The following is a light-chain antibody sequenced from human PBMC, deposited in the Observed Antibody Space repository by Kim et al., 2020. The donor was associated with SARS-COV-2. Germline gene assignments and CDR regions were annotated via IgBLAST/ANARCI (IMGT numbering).Light chain of an antibody. CDR3: MQALDTPLT. CDR1: QSLLYNNGYNY. J-gene: IGKJ4*01. Sequence: EPTSTSCRALQSLLYNNGYNYLDWYVQRPGQSPQLLFYLASRRAPGVPDRFSGSGSGTDFTLKITRVEAEDVGVYYCMQALDTPLTFGGGTKLEI. CDR2: LAS. V-gene: IGKV2-28*01.